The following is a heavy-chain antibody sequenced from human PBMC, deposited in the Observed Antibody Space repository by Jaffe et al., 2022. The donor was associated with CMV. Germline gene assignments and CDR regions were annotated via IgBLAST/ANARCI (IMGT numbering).Heavy chain of an antibody. Sequence: QVQLQQWGAGLLKPSETLSLTCAVYGGSFSGYYWSWIRQPPGKGLEWIGEINHSGSTNYNPSLKSRVTISVDTSKNQFSLKLSSVTAADTAVYYCARREYFWSGYWFGGYFDYWGQGTLVTVSS. D-gene: IGHD3-3*01. CDR1: GGSFSGYY. CDR2: INHSGST. CDR3: ARREYFWSGYWFGGYFDY. V-gene: IGHV4-34*01. J-gene: IGHJ4*02.